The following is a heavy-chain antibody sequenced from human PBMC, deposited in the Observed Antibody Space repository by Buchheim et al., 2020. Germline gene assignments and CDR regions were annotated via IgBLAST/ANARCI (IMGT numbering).Heavy chain of an antibody. CDR2: IYYSGST. CDR1: GGSISSYY. D-gene: IGHD5-24*01. J-gene: IGHJ4*02. V-gene: IGHV4-59*01. Sequence: QVQLQESGPGLVKPSETLSLTCTVSGGSISSYYWSWIRQPPGKGLEWIGYIYYSGSTNYNPSLKSRVTISIDTSKNQFSLKLSSVTAADTAVYYCVREGEMATIGQPDYWGQGTL. CDR3: VREGEMATIGQPDY.